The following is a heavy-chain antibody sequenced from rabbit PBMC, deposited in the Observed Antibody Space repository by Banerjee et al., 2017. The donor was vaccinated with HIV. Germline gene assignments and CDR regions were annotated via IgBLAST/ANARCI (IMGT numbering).Heavy chain of an antibody. CDR1: GFSFSNKYV. CDR3: ARDTYGYAGHAFGGMDL. CDR2: INTSSGNT. V-gene: IGHV1S45*01. J-gene: IGHJ6*01. D-gene: IGHD6-1*01. Sequence: QEPLKESGGGLVTPEGSLTLTCTASGFSFSNKYVMCWVRQAPGKGLEWIACINTSSGNTVYASWAKGRFTISKASWTTVTLQMTSLTAADTATYFCARDTYGYAGHAFGGMDLWGPGTLVTVS.